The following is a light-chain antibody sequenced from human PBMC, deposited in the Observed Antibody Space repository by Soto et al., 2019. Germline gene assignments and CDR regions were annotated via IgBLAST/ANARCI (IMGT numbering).Light chain of an antibody. CDR3: SSYTSISTLV. J-gene: IGLJ1*01. V-gene: IGLV2-14*01. Sequence: QSVLTQPASVSGSPGQSITISCTGTSSDIGAYNYVSWYQQHPGKAPKLMIYEVSDRPSGVSNRFSGSKSGNTASLTISGLQAEDGADYYCSSYTSISTLVFGSGTKVTVL. CDR2: EVS. CDR1: SSDIGAYNY.